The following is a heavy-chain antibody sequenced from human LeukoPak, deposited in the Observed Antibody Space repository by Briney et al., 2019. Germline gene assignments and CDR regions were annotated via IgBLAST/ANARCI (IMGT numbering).Heavy chain of an antibody. CDR2: ISAYNGNT. CDR3: ARDPATYNWNDVDYFDY. CDR1: GYTFTSYG. Sequence: ASVKVSCKASGYTFTSYGISWVRQAPGQGLEWMGWISAYNGNTNYAQKLQGRVTMTTDTSTSTASMELRSLRSDDTAVYYCARDPATYNWNDVDYFDYWGQGTLVTVSS. J-gene: IGHJ4*02. D-gene: IGHD1-1*01. V-gene: IGHV1-18*01.